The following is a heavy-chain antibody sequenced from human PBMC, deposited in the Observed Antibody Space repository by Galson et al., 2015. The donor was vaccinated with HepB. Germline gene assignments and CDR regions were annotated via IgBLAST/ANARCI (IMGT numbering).Heavy chain of an antibody. V-gene: IGHV7-4-1*02. D-gene: IGHD3-9*01. CDR3: ARVTIFDAFDI. CDR2: INTNTGNP. Sequence: GYTFTSYAMNWVRQAPGQGLEWMGWINTNTGNPTYAQGFTGRFVFSLDTSVSTAYLQISSLKAEDTAVYYCARVTIFDAFDIWGQGTMVTVSS. CDR1: GYTFTSYA. J-gene: IGHJ3*02.